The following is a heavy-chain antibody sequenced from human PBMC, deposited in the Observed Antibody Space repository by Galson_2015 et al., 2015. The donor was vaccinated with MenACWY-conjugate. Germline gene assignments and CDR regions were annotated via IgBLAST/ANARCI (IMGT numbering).Heavy chain of an antibody. V-gene: IGHV3-73*01. CDR1: GFTFTDSP. J-gene: IGHJ4*02. Sequence: SLRLSCAVSGFTFTDSPIHWVRQASGKGLEWLGRIRSKSNTYAKTYAASVRGRFTISRDDSKNTAYLQMDSLESEDTALYYCTRLEDLGGSQTGLYHLDYWGQGVLVTVSS. CDR3: TRLEDLGGSQTGLYHLDY. CDR2: IRSKSNTYAK. D-gene: IGHD1-26*01.